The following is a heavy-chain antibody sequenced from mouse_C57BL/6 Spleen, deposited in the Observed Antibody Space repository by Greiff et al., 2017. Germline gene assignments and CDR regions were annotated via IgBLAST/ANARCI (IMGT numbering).Heavy chain of an antibody. V-gene: IGHV1-5*01. D-gene: IGHD2-4*01. CDR3: TRPYYDYDETETWFAY. CDR2: IYPGNSDT. CDR1: GYTFTSYW. Sequence: EVQLQQSGTVLARPGASVKMSCKTSGYTFTSYWMHWVKQRPGQGLEWIGAIYPGNSDTSYNQKFKGKAKLTAVTSASTAYMELSSLTNEDSAVYYCTRPYYDYDETETWFAYWGQGTLVTVSA. J-gene: IGHJ3*01.